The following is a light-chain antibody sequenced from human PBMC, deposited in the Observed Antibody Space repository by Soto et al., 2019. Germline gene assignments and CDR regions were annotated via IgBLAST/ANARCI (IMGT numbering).Light chain of an antibody. CDR2: FAS. V-gene: IGKV3-15*01. Sequence: EIVMTQSPATLSVSPGERATLSCRASQSVSSNLAWYQQKPGQPPRLLIYFASPSATAVPARFTAGGSGTEFTLTISRLQSDDLAVYYCQQYDKWPRTFGQGTKVDIK. J-gene: IGKJ1*01. CDR3: QQYDKWPRT. CDR1: QSVSSN.